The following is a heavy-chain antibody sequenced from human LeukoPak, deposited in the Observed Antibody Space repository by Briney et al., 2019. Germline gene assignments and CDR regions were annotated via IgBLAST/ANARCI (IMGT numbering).Heavy chain of an antibody. J-gene: IGHJ4*02. Sequence: GGSLRLSCAASGFTFSSYSMNWVRQAPGKGLEWVSSISSSSYIYYADSVKGRFTISRDNAKNSLYLQMNSLRAEDTAVYYCARDGGSSWYLDYWGQGTLVTVSP. CDR3: ARDGGSSWYLDY. D-gene: IGHD6-13*01. CDR1: GFTFSSYS. V-gene: IGHV3-21*01. CDR2: ISSSSYI.